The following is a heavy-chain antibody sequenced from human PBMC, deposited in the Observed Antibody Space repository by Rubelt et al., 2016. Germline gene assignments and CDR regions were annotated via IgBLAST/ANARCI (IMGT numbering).Heavy chain of an antibody. CDR2: IYSGGCT. CDR1: GFTFSSSA. D-gene: IGHD1-1*01. CDR3: ARGMTGSEY. V-gene: IGHV3-66*01. J-gene: IGHJ4*02. Sequence: VHLVESGGGVVQPGTSLRLSCAASGFTFSSSAMHWVRQAPGKGLEWVSIIYSGGCTSYADSVKGRFTISRDSSKHTLYLQMHGLRAEDTAVYYCARGMTGSEYWGQGTLVTVSS.